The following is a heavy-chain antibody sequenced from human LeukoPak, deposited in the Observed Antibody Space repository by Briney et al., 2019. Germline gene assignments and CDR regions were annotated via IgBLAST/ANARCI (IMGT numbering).Heavy chain of an antibody. CDR3: AKLGSSTVALDH. CDR1: GFTCSSYA. D-gene: IGHD6-6*01. V-gene: IGHV3-23*01. Sequence: GGSLRLSCAASGFTCSSYAMSWVRQAPGKGLEWVSTIGSSGDSTYYAGSVKGRFTISRDSSNDTLYLQMNSLRAEDTAAYFCAKLGSSTVALDHWGQGTLVTVSS. CDR2: IGSSGDST. J-gene: IGHJ5*02.